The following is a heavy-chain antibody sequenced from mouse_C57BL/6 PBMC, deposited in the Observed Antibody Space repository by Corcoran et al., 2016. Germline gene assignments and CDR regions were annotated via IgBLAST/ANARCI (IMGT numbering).Heavy chain of an antibody. J-gene: IGHJ2*01. CDR1: GYAFSSYW. V-gene: IGHV1-80*01. D-gene: IGHD1-1*01. CDR3: ARESVYYYGSSEDY. CDR2: IYPGDGDT. Sequence: QVQLQQSGAELVKPGASVKISCKASGYAFSSYWMNWVKQRPGKGLEWIGQIYPGDGDTNYNGKFKGKATLTADKSSSTAYMQLSSLTSEDSAVYFCARESVYYYGSSEDYWGQGTTLTVSS.